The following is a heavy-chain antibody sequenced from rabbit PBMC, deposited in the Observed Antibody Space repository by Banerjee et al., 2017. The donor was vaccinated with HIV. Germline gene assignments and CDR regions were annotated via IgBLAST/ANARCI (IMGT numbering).Heavy chain of an antibody. CDR2: IYTGDGST. Sequence: EESGGDLVKPGASLTLTCTASGFTLSNYYMCWVRQAPGKGLEWIGCIYTGDGSTYYASWAKGRFTISRSTSLNTVTLQMTSLTAADTATYFCARGGLWGPGTLVTVS. CDR3: ARGGL. CDR1: GFTLSNYY. V-gene: IGHV1S47*01. J-gene: IGHJ4*01.